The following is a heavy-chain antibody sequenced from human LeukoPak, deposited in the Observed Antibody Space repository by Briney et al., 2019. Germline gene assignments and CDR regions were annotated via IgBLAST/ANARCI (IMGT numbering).Heavy chain of an antibody. CDR1: GGTFNSYA. Sequence: ASVKVSCKASGGTFNSYAISWVRQAPGQGLEWMGWISAYNGNTDYAQKLQGRVTMTTDTSTSTAYMELRSLRSDDTAVYYCARDEQWLGGYDYWGQGTLVTVSS. CDR3: ARDEQWLGGYDY. CDR2: ISAYNGNT. J-gene: IGHJ4*02. D-gene: IGHD6-19*01. V-gene: IGHV1-18*01.